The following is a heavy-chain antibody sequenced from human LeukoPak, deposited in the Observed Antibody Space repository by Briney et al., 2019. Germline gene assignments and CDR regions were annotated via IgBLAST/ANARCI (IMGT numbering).Heavy chain of an antibody. V-gene: IGHV3-7*01. CDR1: GFTFSSYW. D-gene: IGHD3-10*01. Sequence: GGSLRLSCAASGFTFSSYWMSWVRQAPGKGLEWVANINQDGSEKYYVDSVKGRFTISTDNAKNSLYLQMNSLRAEDTAVYYCARLQYYYGSGINFDYWGQGTLVTVSS. CDR3: ARLQYYYGSGINFDY. J-gene: IGHJ4*02. CDR2: INQDGSEK.